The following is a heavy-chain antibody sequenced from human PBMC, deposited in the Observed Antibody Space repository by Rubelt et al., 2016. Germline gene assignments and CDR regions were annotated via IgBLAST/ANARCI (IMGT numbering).Heavy chain of an antibody. V-gene: IGHV4-59*11. CDR1: GGSIRSHY. Sequence: QVQLQESGPGLVQPSATLSLTCSVSGGSIRSHYWSWVRQPPGKGLEWIGYIYYAGDTTYNPALKSRVSILVDCAMSHFSLNVTSVTPADTAVYFCARGGDDDAIDSWGQGALVTVSS. CDR2: IYYAGDT. CDR3: ARGGDDDAIDS. D-gene: IGHD4-17*01. J-gene: IGHJ3*02.